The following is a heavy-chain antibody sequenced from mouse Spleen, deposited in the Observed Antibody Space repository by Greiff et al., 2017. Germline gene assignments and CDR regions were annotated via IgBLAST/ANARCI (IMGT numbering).Heavy chain of an antibody. CDR3: AREDTRRLYAMDY. CDR1: GYTFTDYA. CDR2: ISTYYGDA. D-gene: IGHD3-2*02. Sequence: QVQLQQSGAELVRPGVSVKISCKGSGYTFTDYAMHWVKQSHAKSLEWIGVISTYYGDASYNQKFKGKATMTVDKSSSTAYMELARLTSEDSAIYYCAREDTRRLYAMDYWGQGTSVTVSS. J-gene: IGHJ4*01. V-gene: IGHV1S137*01.